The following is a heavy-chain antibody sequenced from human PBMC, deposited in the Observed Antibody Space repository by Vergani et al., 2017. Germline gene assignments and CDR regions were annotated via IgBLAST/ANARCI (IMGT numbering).Heavy chain of an antibody. CDR1: GFTFTSSA. V-gene: IGHV1-58*01. J-gene: IGHJ4*02. CDR3: AAVGRDGYKPISPGFDY. Sequence: QMQLVQSGPEVKKPGTSVKVSCKDSGFTFTSSAVQWVRQARGQRLEWIGWIVVGSGNTNYAQKFQERVTITRDMSTSKAYMALSSLRSEDPAVYYCAAVGRDGYKPISPGFDYWGQGTLVTVSS. D-gene: IGHD5-24*01. CDR2: IVVGSGNT.